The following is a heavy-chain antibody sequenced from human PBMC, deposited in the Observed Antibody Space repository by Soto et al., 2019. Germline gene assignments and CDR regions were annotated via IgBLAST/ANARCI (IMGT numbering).Heavy chain of an antibody. Sequence: GASVKVSCKASGYTFTSYAMHWVRQAPGQRLEWMGWINAGNGNTKYSQKFQGRVTITRDTSASTAYMELSSLRSEDTAVYYCARAIAAADLENWFDPWGQGTLVTVSS. D-gene: IGHD6-13*01. CDR2: INAGNGNT. CDR3: ARAIAAADLENWFDP. J-gene: IGHJ5*02. CDR1: GYTFTSYA. V-gene: IGHV1-3*01.